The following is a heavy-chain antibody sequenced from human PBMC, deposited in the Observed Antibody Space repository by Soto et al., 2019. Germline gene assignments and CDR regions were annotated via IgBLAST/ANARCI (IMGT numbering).Heavy chain of an antibody. V-gene: IGHV1-69*13. CDR1: GGTFSSYA. J-gene: IGHJ3*02. Sequence: SVEVSCKASGGTFSSYAISWVRQAPGQGLEWLGGIIPIFGTANYAQKFQGRVTITADESTSTAYMELSSLRSEDTAVYYCARDPRLGAYCGRDCYSRLYIWGQGTMVTVSS. CDR2: IIPIFGTA. D-gene: IGHD2-21*02. CDR3: ARDPRLGAYCGRDCYSRLYI.